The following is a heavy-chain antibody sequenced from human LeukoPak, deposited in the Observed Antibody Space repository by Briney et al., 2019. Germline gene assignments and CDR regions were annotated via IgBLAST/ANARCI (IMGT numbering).Heavy chain of an antibody. CDR3: ARVYHDSRGYNLDY. D-gene: IGHD3-22*01. J-gene: IGHJ4*02. V-gene: IGHV4-61*01. CDR1: GGSFSSGSYY. Sequence: PSETLSLTCTVSGGSFSSGSYYWSWIRQPPGKGLEWIGYIYYSGSTNYNPSLKSRVTISADTSKNQFSLKLTSVTAADTAVYYCARVYHDSRGYNLDYWGQGTLVTVSS. CDR2: IYYSGST.